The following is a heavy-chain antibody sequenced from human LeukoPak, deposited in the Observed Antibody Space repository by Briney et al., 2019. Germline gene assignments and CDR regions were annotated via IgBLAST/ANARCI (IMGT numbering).Heavy chain of an antibody. Sequence: GSLRLSCAASGFSFDHYGMHWVRQAPGKGLEWVAFIRYDGSNTYYADSVKGRFTVSRDDSKNTLYLQMNSLRGDDTAVYYCAKDGTSYYYIYYWGQGTLVTVSS. V-gene: IGHV3-30*02. D-gene: IGHD2/OR15-2a*01. CDR2: IRYDGSNT. CDR3: AKDGTSYYYIYY. J-gene: IGHJ4*02. CDR1: GFSFDHYG.